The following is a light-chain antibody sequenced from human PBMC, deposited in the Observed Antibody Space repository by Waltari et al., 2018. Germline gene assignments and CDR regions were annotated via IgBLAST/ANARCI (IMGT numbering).Light chain of an antibody. V-gene: IGKV3-15*01. CDR3: QQYNNWPPYT. CDR1: QSVSSN. Sequence: EIVMTQSPATLSVSPGERATLSCRSSQSVSSNLAWYQQKPGQAPRLLIYGASTRATGIPARFSVSGSGTEFTLTISSLQSEDFAVYCCQQYNNWPPYTVGQGTKLEIK. CDR2: GAS. J-gene: IGKJ2*01.